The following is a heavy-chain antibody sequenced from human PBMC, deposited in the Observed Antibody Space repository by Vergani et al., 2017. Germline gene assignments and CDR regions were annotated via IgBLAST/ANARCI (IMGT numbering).Heavy chain of an antibody. CDR1: GFTLSNYG. D-gene: IGHD2-2*02. J-gene: IGHJ3*01. CDR3: AKICSGISCYIDEAFDL. V-gene: IGHV3-30*02. CDR2: IRNGGRDT. Sequence: QAQLVESGGGVVQPGGSLRLSCEASGFTLSNYGMHWVRQAPGKGLQWVTFIRNGGRDTYYADSVKGRFTISRDDSKNMLYLQMNSLRAEDTAVYYCAKICSGISCYIDEAFDLWGQGTLVSVSS.